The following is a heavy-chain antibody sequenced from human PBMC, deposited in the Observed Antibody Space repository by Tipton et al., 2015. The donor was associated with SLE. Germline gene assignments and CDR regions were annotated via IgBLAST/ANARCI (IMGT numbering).Heavy chain of an antibody. J-gene: IGHJ3*02. Sequence: TLSLTCTVSGGSIRSGNHYWSWIRQPAGKGLEWIGRMFRSGGTNYNPSLKSRVTISLDRSKNQFSLNLYSATAADTAVYYCARRGWVDAFDIWGQGTMVIVSS. CDR2: MFRSGGT. CDR3: ARRGWVDAFDI. CDR1: GGSIRSGNHY. V-gene: IGHV4-61*02. D-gene: IGHD6-19*01.